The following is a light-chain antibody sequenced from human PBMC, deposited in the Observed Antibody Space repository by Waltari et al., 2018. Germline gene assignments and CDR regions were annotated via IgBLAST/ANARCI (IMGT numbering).Light chain of an antibody. V-gene: IGLV4-69*01. CDR3: QTGGHGTWV. CDR1: SGHSSNI. J-gene: IGLJ3*02. Sequence: QFVLTQSPSASASLGASVKLTCTLSSGHSSNIIAWLQQKPEKGPRYLMKVNSDGSHSKGDEIPDRFSGSSSGAERYLTISTVQSEDEADYYCQTGGHGTWVFGGGTKLTVL. CDR2: VNSDGSH.